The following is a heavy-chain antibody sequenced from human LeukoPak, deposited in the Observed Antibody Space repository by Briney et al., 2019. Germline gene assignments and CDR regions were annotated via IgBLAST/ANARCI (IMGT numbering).Heavy chain of an antibody. J-gene: IGHJ4*02. Sequence: GGSLRLSCAASGFTFSDYRMTWVRQAPGKGLEWVAHIKQDGSERYYGDSVKGRFTISRDNAKNLVYLQMNSLGAEDTAIYYCVRGWNYAFRFDYWGQGTLVTVSS. D-gene: IGHD1-7*01. V-gene: IGHV3-7*01. CDR3: VRGWNYAFRFDY. CDR2: IKQDGSER. CDR1: GFTFSDYR.